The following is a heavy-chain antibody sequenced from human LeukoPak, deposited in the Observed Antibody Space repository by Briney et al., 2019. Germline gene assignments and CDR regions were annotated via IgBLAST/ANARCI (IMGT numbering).Heavy chain of an antibody. CDR1: GFTFSSYA. CDR2: ISGSGGST. Sequence: RSGGSLRLSCAASGFTFSSYAMSWVRQAPGKGLEWVSAISGSGGSTYYADSVKGRFTISRDNSKNTLYLQMNSLRAEDTAVYYCAKSRAGPYIGYSSGWSHGDWGQGTLVTVSS. CDR3: AKSRAGPYIGYSSGWSHGD. V-gene: IGHV3-23*01. D-gene: IGHD6-19*01. J-gene: IGHJ4*02.